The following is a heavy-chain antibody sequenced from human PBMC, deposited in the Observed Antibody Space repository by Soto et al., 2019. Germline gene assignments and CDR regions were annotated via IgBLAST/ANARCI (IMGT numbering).Heavy chain of an antibody. CDR3: AYCGYSSAFDI. V-gene: IGHV2-5*02. J-gene: IGHJ3*02. Sequence: QITLKESGPPLVKLTQTLTLTCTFSGFSLSTSGVGVGWIRQPPGKVLEWLALIYWDYDKRYSTCLKSRLTINKDASKNPVVRTMTNMQPVDTSTYVGAYCGYSSAFDIWGQGAMVTATS. D-gene: IGHD6-13*01. CDR1: GFSLSTSGVG. CDR2: IYWDYDK.